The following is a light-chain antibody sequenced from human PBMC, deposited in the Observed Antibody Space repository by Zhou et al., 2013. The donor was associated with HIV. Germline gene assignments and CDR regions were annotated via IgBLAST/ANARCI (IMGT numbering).Light chain of an antibody. CDR3: QQFNSYPLT. CDR2: KAS. CDR1: QSIVRQ. V-gene: IGKV1-5*03. Sequence: DIQMTQSPSTLSASVGDRVTITCRASQSIVRQLAWYQQKPGKAPNLLIYKASDLEGPVPPRFSGSGSETDFTLTISSLQPEDFATYYCQQFNSYPLTFGGGTKVEIK. J-gene: IGKJ4*01.